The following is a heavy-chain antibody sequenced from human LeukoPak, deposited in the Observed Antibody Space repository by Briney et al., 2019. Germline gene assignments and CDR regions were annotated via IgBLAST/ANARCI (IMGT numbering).Heavy chain of an antibody. D-gene: IGHD6-13*01. CDR1: GFTVSSNY. J-gene: IGHJ1*01. CDR3: ATPAAGPRAEYSHY. CDR2: IYSGGST. V-gene: IGHV3-66*04. Sequence: GGSLRLSCAASGFTVSSNYMSWVRQAPGKGLEWVSVIYSGGSTYYADSVKGRFTISRDNSKNTLYLQMNSLRAEDTAVYYCATPAAGPRAEYSHYWGQGTLVTVSS.